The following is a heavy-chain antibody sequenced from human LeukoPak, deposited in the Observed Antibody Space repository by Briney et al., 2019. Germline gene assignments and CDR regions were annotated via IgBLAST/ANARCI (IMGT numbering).Heavy chain of an antibody. CDR1: GYTFTSYG. J-gene: IGHJ4*02. CDR2: ISAYNGNT. D-gene: IGHD5-18*01. V-gene: IGHV1-18*01. CDR3: ARDSRGYSYGYPLDY. Sequence: ASVKVSCKASGYTFTSYGISWVRRAPGQGLEWMGWISAYNGNTNYAQKLQGRVTMTTDTSTSTAYMELRSLRSEDTAVYYCARDSRGYSYGYPLDYWGQGTLVTVSS.